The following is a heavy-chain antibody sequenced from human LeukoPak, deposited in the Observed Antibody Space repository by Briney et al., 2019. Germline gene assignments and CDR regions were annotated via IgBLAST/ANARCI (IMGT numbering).Heavy chain of an antibody. CDR2: IIEGGDVK. CDR3: ARVGKNGWDFDH. V-gene: IGHV3-7*01. D-gene: IGHD6-19*01. CDR1: AFTFSSYS. J-gene: IGHJ4*02. Sequence: GGSLRLSCAASAFTFSSYSMNWVRQAPGKGLAWVANIIEGGDVKYYVDSVKGRFTISRDNTKNSLYLQMTSLRADDTAVYYCARVGKNGWDFDHWGQGTLVTVSS.